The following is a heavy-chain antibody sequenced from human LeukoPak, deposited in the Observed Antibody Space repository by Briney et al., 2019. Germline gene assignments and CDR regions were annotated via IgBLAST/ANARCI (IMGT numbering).Heavy chain of an antibody. J-gene: IGHJ6*02. CDR1: GYTPTKLS. D-gene: IGHD6-25*01. Sequence: ASVKVSCKVSGYTPTKLSMHWVRQAPGKGLEWMGGFDPEDGVTIHAQKYQGRVTMTEDTSRDTAYMELSSLTSEDTAVYYCATEAAATRAIYGMDVWGQGTTVTVSS. CDR3: ATEAAATRAIYGMDV. V-gene: IGHV1-24*01. CDR2: FDPEDGVT.